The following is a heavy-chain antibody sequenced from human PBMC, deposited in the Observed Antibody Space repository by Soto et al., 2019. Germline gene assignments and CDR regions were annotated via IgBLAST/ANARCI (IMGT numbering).Heavy chain of an antibody. D-gene: IGHD3-22*01. CDR2: INPSGGTT. CDR1: GYTFASYY. J-gene: IGHJ3*02. Sequence: QVQLVQSGAEVKKPGASVKVSCKASGYTFASYYMHWVRQAPGQGLEWMAIINPSGGTTSYAQKFQGRVTMTRDTSTGTVYMELSSLRSEDTAVSYCARDRAPYNSPYRDAFDIWGQGTMVTVSS. CDR3: ARDRAPYNSPYRDAFDI. V-gene: IGHV1-46*01.